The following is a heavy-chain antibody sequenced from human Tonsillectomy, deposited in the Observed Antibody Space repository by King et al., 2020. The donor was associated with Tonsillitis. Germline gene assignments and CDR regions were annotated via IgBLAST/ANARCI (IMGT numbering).Heavy chain of an antibody. D-gene: IGHD1-1*01. J-gene: IGHJ4*02. CDR1: RFTFSSYA. Sequence: VQLVEAGGGLVQPGGSLRLSCAASRFTFSSYAMSWVRQAPGKGLEWVSAISGNGGSTYYADSVKGRFTISRDNSNNTLYLQMNSLRAEDTAVYFCAKEFWNGTTLDSWGQGTLVTVSS. V-gene: IGHV3-23*04. CDR2: ISGNGGST. CDR3: AKEFWNGTTLDS.